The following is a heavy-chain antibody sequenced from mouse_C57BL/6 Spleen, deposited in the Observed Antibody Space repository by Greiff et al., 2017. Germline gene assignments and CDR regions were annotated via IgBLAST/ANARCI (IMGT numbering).Heavy chain of an antibody. CDR1: GFTFTDYY. D-gene: IGHD4-1*02. Sequence: EVKLMESGGGLVQPGGSLSLSCAASGFTFTDYYMSWVRQPPGKALEWLGFIRNKANGYTTEYSASVKGRFTISRDNSQSILYLQMNALRAEDSATYYCARYTSNWEGDYWGQGTTLTVAS. V-gene: IGHV7-3*01. CDR2: IRNKANGYTT. J-gene: IGHJ2*01. CDR3: ARYTSNWEGDY.